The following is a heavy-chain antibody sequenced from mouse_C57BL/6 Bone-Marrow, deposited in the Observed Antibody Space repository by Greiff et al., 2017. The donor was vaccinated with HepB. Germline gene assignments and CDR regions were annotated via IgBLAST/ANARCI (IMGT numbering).Heavy chain of an antibody. CDR3: ARRSNYEDYYAMDY. Sequence: VQLQESDAELVKPGASVKISCKVSGYTFTDHTIHWMKQRPEQGLEWIGYIYPRDGSTKYNEKFKGKATLTADKSSSTGYMQLNSLTSEDSAVYFCARRSNYEDYYAMDYWGQGTSVTVSS. J-gene: IGHJ4*01. D-gene: IGHD2-5*01. CDR1: GYTFTDHT. CDR2: IYPRDGST. V-gene: IGHV1-78*01.